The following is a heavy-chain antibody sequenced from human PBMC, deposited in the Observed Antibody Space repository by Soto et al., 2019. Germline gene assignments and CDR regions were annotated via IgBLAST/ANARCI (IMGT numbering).Heavy chain of an antibody. CDR2: IIPIFGTA. D-gene: IGHD6-19*01. V-gene: IGHV1-69*13. Sequence: SVKVSCKASGGTFSSYAISWVRQAPGQGLEWMGGIIPIFGTANYAQKFQGRVTITADESTSTAYMELSSLRSEDTAVYYCAREYSSGWPGAYWGQGTLVTVSS. CDR1: GGTFSSYA. CDR3: AREYSSGWPGAY. J-gene: IGHJ4*02.